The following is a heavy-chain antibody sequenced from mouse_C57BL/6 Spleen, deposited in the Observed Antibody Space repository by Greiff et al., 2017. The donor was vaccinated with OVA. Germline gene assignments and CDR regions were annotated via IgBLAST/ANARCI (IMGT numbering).Heavy chain of an antibody. CDR3: ARGVYGSSPYYFDY. D-gene: IGHD1-1*01. V-gene: IGHV1-76*01. CDR1: GYTFTDYY. CDR2: IYPGSGNT. J-gene: IGHJ2*01. Sequence: VQLQQSGAELVRPGASVKLSCKASGYTFTDYYINWVKQRPGQGLEWIARIYPGSGNTYYNEKFKGKATLTAEKSSSTAYMQLSSLTSEDSAVYFCARGVYGSSPYYFDYWGQGTTLTVSS.